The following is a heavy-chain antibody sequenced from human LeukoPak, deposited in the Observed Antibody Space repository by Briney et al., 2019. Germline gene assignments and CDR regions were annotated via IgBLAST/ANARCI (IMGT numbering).Heavy chain of an antibody. CDR1: GGSISSSNW. V-gene: IGHV4-4*02. D-gene: IGHD6-19*01. J-gene: IGHJ4*02. CDR2: IYHSGST. CDR3: ARVSSVAGYYFDY. Sequence: SGTLSLTCAVSGGSISSSNWWRWLRQPPGKGLEWIGEIYHSGSTNYNPSLKSRVTISVDKSKNQFSLKLSSVTAADTAVYYCARVSSVAGYYFDYWGQGTLVTVSS.